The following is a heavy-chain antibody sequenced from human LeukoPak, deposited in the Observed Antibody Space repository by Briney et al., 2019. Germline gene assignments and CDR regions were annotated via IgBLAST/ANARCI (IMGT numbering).Heavy chain of an antibody. CDR2: IHHSGST. D-gene: IGHD1-26*01. CDR3: ARLGYSGSYYERTFDI. CDR1: GGSFSGYY. J-gene: IGHJ3*02. V-gene: IGHV4-34*01. Sequence: SETLSLTCAVYGGSFSGYYWSWIRQSPGKGLEWIGEIHHSGSTNYNPSLKSRVTISVDTSKNQFSLKLNSVTAADTAVYYCARLGYSGSYYERTFDIWGQGTMVTVSS.